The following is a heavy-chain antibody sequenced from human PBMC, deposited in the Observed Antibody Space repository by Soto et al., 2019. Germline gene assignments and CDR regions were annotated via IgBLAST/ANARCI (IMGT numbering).Heavy chain of an antibody. J-gene: IGHJ4*02. Sequence: QVQLQESGPGLVKPSQTLSLTCTVSGGSISNDGYYWNWIRQHPGKGLEWIGYIYSSGSTYYNPSLNSRVAISIDTSKNQFSLKLSSVTAADTAVYYCARDLRLDYWCQGNLVTVSS. CDR1: GGSISNDGYY. CDR2: IYSSGST. CDR3: ARDLRLDY. D-gene: IGHD2-21*02. V-gene: IGHV4-31*03.